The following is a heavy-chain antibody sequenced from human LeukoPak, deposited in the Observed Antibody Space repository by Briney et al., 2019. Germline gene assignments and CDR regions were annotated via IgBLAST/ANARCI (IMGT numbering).Heavy chain of an antibody. CDR1: GFTFSSYA. D-gene: IGHD3-22*01. CDR3: ARESGDYYYDSSGYPDY. J-gene: IGHJ4*02. Sequence: GRSLRLSCAASGFTFSSYAMHWVRQAPGKGLEWVANIKQDGSEKYYVDSVKGRFTISRDNAKNSLYLQMNSLRAEDTAVYYCARESGDYYYDSSGYPDYWGQGTLVTVSS. V-gene: IGHV3-7*03. CDR2: IKQDGSEK.